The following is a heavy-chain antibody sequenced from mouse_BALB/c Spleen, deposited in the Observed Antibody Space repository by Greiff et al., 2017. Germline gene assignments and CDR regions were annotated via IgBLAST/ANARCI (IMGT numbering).Heavy chain of an antibody. CDR2: ISSGSSTI. J-gene: IGHJ2*01. V-gene: IGHV5-17*02. CDR3: ARSYGSSFYYFDY. Sequence: EVQGVESGGGLVQPGGSRKLSCAASGFTFSSFGMHWVRQAPEKGLEWVAYISSGSSTIYYADTVKGRFTISRDNPKNTLFLQMTSLRSEDTAMYYCARSYGSSFYYFDYWGQGTTLTVSS. CDR1: GFTFSSFG. D-gene: IGHD1-1*01.